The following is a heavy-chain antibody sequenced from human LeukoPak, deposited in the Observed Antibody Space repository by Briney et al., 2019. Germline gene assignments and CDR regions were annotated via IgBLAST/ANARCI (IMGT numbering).Heavy chain of an antibody. Sequence: ASVKVSCKASGYTFTSYYMHWVRQAPGQGLEWMGIINPSGGSTSYAQKFQGRVTMTRDTSTSTAYMELRSLRSDDTAVYYCARDATGAYNWFDPWGQGTLVTVSS. CDR3: ARDATGAYNWFDP. CDR2: INPSGGST. J-gene: IGHJ5*02. D-gene: IGHD1-1*01. V-gene: IGHV1-46*01. CDR1: GYTFTSYY.